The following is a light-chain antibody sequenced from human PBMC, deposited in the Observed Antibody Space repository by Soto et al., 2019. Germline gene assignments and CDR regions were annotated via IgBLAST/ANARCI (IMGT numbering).Light chain of an antibody. CDR2: GAS. CDR3: HQYDSSPLT. V-gene: IGKV3-20*01. J-gene: IGKJ4*01. CDR1: QSVSSSY. Sequence: EIVLTQSPGTLSLSPGERATLSCRASQSVSSSYLAWYQQKPGQAPRLLIYGASSRATGIPDRFSGSGSGTDFTLTISRLESEDFAVYYCHQYDSSPLTFGGGNKVEIK.